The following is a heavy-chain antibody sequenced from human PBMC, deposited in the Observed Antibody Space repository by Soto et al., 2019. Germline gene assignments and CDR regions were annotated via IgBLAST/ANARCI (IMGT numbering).Heavy chain of an antibody. Sequence: GGSLRLSCAASGFTFSSYAMSWVRQAPGKGLEWVSAISGSGGSTYYADSVKGRFTISRDNSKNTLYLQMNSLRAEDTDVYYCAKELGYCSGGSCVLDYWGQGTLVTVSS. CDR2: ISGSGGST. CDR3: AKELGYCSGGSCVLDY. CDR1: GFTFSSYA. D-gene: IGHD2-15*01. J-gene: IGHJ4*02. V-gene: IGHV3-23*01.